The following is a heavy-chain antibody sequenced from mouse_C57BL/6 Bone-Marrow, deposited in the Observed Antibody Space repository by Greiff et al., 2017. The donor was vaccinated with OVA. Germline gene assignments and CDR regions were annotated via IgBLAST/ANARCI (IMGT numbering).Heavy chain of an antibody. CDR3: ARHIYYGSSYEGWYFDV. CDR1: GFTFSSYG. D-gene: IGHD1-1*01. Sequence: EVMLVESGGDLVKPGGSLKLSCAASGFTFSSYGMSWVRQTPDKRLEWVATISSGGSYTYYPDSVKGRFTISRDNATNTLYLQMSSLKSEDTAMYYGARHIYYGSSYEGWYFDVWGKGTTVTVSS. V-gene: IGHV5-6*01. CDR2: ISSGGSYT. J-gene: IGHJ1*03.